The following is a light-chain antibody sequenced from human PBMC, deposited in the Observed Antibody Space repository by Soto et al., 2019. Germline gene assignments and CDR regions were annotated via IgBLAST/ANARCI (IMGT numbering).Light chain of an antibody. CDR2: LAS. CDR1: QAVNTR. V-gene: IGKV3-11*01. Sequence: EIVLTQSPATLSSFPGDRVTLSCRASQAVNTRLAWYQHKPGQAPRLLIYLASNRAAGVPARFSGSGSGTDFPLTISDVEPEDFAVYYYHQRQSWPRTFGQGTKVDIK. J-gene: IGKJ1*01. CDR3: HQRQSWPRT.